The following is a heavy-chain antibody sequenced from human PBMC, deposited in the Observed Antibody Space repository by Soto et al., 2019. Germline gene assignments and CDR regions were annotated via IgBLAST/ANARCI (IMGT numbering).Heavy chain of an antibody. J-gene: IGHJ4*02. CDR2: IYFTRTS. CDR1: GGSLSSGSFF. D-gene: IGHD6-19*01. Sequence: QLQLQESGPGLVKPSETLSLTCTVSGGSLSSGSFFWGWIRQPPGKGLEWIGHIYFTRTSSYSPSLKSRVTMFVDTSKNNFSLRLTSVTAADTAVYYCVRREAVAGSQFDFWGQGTLVTVSS. V-gene: IGHV4-39*02. CDR3: VRREAVAGSQFDF.